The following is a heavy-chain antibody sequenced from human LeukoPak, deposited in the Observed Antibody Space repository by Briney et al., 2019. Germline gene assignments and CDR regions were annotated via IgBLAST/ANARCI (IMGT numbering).Heavy chain of an antibody. CDR3: ARVTLAATPMAPVDY. J-gene: IGHJ4*02. V-gene: IGHV1-2*02. CDR2: INPNNGVT. D-gene: IGHD5-18*01. CDR1: GYTFTGYY. Sequence: ASVKVSCKASGYTFTGYYIRWVRQAPGQGLEWMGWINPNNGVTNYAQKFQGRVTMTRDTSISTSYMEMSRLRSDDTAVYYCARVTLAATPMAPVDYWGQGTLVTVSS.